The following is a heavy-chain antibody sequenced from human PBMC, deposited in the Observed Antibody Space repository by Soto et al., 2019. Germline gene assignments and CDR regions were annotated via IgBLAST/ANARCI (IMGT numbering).Heavy chain of an antibody. CDR1: GDSVTSVSDY. CDR3: ARGVGFGYYYYHMGL. CDR2: IYYSGSA. V-gene: IGHV4-61*01. D-gene: IGHD3-10*01. Sequence: SETLSLTCTVSGDSVTSVSDYWSWIRQPPGKGLEWIGYIYYSGSADYNPSLGSRVTISIDTSKNQFSLKLTSVTAADTAVYYCARGVGFGYYYYHMGLWGKGTTGTGSS. J-gene: IGHJ6*04.